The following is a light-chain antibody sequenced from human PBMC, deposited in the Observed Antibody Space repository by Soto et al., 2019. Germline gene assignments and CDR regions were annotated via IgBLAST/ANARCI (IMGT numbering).Light chain of an antibody. Sequence: DIQTTQSPSTLSASVGDRVTITCRASQSIDSWLAWYQHKPGKAPKLLIFKASTLETGVPSRFSGSGSETEFTLTISSLQPDDSATYYCQPYNSYSRTFGQGTKVEIK. J-gene: IGKJ1*01. CDR2: KAS. CDR1: QSIDSW. CDR3: QPYNSYSRT. V-gene: IGKV1-5*03.